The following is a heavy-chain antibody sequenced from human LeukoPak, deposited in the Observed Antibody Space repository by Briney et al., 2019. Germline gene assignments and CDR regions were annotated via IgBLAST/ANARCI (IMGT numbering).Heavy chain of an antibody. V-gene: IGHV3-53*01. CDR3: ARDRGAAAGN. D-gene: IGHD6-13*01. J-gene: IGHJ4*02. CDR1: GFNVSNNY. Sequence: GGSLRLSCAASGFNVSNNYMSWVRQAPGKGLEWVSVIYRGGSTYYADSVKGRLTMSRDNSKNRVYLQMDSLRAEDTAVYYCARDRGAAAGNWGQGTLVTVSS. CDR2: IYRGGST.